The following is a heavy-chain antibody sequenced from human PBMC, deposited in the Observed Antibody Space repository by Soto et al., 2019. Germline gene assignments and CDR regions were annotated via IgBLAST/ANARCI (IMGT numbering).Heavy chain of an antibody. D-gene: IGHD3-22*01. CDR2: IDPSDSQT. CDR3: ARQIYDSDTGPNFQYYFDS. J-gene: IGHJ4*02. Sequence: GESLKISCQGSGYSFACYLITLVRQKPGKGLEWMGRIDPSDSQTYYSPSFRGHVTISVTKSITTVFLQWSSLRASDTAMYYCARQIYDSDTGPNFQYYFDSWGQGTPVTVSS. V-gene: IGHV5-10-1*01. CDR1: GYSFACYL.